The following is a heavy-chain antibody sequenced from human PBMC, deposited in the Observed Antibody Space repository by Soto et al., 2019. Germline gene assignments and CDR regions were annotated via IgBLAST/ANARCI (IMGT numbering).Heavy chain of an antibody. CDR1: GYSFTSYW. CDR3: ARHYCSSTSCYPVYYYYYGMDV. Sequence: GESLKISCKGSGYSFTSYWIGWVRQMPGKGLEWMGIIYPGDSDTRYSPSFQGQVTISADKSISTTYLQWSSLKASDTAMYYCARHYCSSTSCYPVYYYYYGMDVWGQGTTVTVSS. J-gene: IGHJ6*02. CDR2: IYPGDSDT. D-gene: IGHD2-2*01. V-gene: IGHV5-51*01.